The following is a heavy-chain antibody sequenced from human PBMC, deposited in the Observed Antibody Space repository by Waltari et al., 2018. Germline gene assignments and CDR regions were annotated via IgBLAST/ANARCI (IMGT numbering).Heavy chain of an antibody. D-gene: IGHD5-12*01. Sequence: QLQLQESGPGLVTPSATLSLTCGVSADSPRSTYWWSWVRQPPGKGLEWIGQVYGGGKTNYNPSFASRVTVALDTYNKQFALTVTSATAADTAVYYCARDRGRGLYLDSWGPGLLVTVSP. J-gene: IGHJ4*02. CDR2: VYGGGKT. V-gene: IGHV4-4*02. CDR3: ARDRGRGLYLDS. CDR1: ADSPRSTYW.